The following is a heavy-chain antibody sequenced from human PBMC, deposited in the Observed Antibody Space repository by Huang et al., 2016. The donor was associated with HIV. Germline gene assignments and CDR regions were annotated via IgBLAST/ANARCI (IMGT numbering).Heavy chain of an antibody. J-gene: IGHJ4*02. CDR1: GGSFSGYY. Sequence: QVQLEQWGAGLLKASETLSLTCAVYGGSFSGYYWNWLRQAPGKGVEWVGEINHSGNTNYNPSLKSRVNMSVDTSKSQFSLYLTSLSAADTGTYFCARRYNSRRDYWGRGTLVTVHS. CDR3: ARRYNSRRDY. D-gene: IGHD3-22*01. V-gene: IGHV4-34*02. CDR2: INHSGNT.